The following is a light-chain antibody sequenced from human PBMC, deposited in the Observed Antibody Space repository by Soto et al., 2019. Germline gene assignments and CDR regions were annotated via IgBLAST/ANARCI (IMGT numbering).Light chain of an antibody. CDR2: DVS. J-gene: IGLJ1*01. V-gene: IGLV2-14*03. CDR1: NSDVGAYNF. Sequence: QSVLTQPASVSGSPGQSITISCTGTNSDVGAYNFVSWYQQHPGKAPQLMIYDVSNRPSGVSNRFSGSKSGSTASLTISGLQAEDEADYYCSSYTRSSTLYVFGTGTKLTVL. CDR3: SSYTRSSTLYV.